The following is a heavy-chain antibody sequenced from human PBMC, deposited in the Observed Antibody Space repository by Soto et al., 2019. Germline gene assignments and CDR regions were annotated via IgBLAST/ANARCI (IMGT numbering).Heavy chain of an antibody. J-gene: IGHJ4*02. CDR3: ARAGSGEQWLVPWSYFDY. CDR1: GGSFSGYY. D-gene: IGHD6-19*01. Sequence: SETLSLTCAVYGGSFSGYYWSWIRQPPGKGLEWIEEINHSGSTNYNPSLKSRVTISVDTSKNQFSLKLSSVTAADTAVYYCARAGSGEQWLVPWSYFDYWGQGTLVTVSS. V-gene: IGHV4-34*01. CDR2: INHSGST.